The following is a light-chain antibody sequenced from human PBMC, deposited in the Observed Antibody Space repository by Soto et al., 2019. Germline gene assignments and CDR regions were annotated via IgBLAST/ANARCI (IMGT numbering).Light chain of an antibody. CDR3: SSYTTSNTRQIV. J-gene: IGLJ1*01. Sequence: QSALTQPASVSGSPGQSITISCTGTSRDVGAYNYVSWYQHHPGKAPKLMIYAVSNRPSGVSNRFSGSKSGNTASLTTSGLQAEDEADYYCSSYTTSNTRQIVFGTGTKVTVL. CDR1: SRDVGAYNY. CDR2: AVS. V-gene: IGLV2-14*03.